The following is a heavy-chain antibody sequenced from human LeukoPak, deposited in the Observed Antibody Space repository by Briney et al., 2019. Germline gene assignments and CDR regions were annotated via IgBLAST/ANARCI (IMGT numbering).Heavy chain of an antibody. D-gene: IGHD5-12*01. CDR2: IYYSGNT. CDR3: ARRGGYDLGH. J-gene: IGHJ4*02. Sequence: SETLSLTCTVSGGSISTSNSYWGWIRQPPGKGLEWIGSIYYSGNTYYNASLKSRVTISVDTSKNQFSLKLSSVTAADTAVYYCARRGGYDLGHWGQGTLVTVSS. CDR1: GGSISTSNSY. V-gene: IGHV4-39*01.